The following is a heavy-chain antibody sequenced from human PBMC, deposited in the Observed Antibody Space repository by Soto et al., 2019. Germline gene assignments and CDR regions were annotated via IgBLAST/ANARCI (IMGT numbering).Heavy chain of an antibody. V-gene: IGHV1-3*01. D-gene: IGHD1-1*01. CDR3: ASYDWNLNWFDP. CDR2: INAGNGNT. Sequence: QVQLVQSGAEVKKPGASVKVSCKASGYTFTSYAMHWVRQAPGQRLEWMGWINAGNGNTKYSQKFQGRVTITRDTSASTAYMELSSLRSEDTAMYYCASYDWNLNWFDPWGQGTLVTVSS. J-gene: IGHJ5*02. CDR1: GYTFTSYA.